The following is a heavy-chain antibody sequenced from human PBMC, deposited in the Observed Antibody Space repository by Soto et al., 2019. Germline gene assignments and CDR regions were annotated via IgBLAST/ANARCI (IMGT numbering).Heavy chain of an antibody. Sequence: EVQLVESGGGLVQPGGSLRLSCAASGFIFSDYSMNWVRQAPGKGLEWVSSISSCSSYIYYADSVKGRFTISRDNAKNSLYLQMNSLRDEDTAVYYCASARSTVTTTPFDYWGQGTLVTVSS. D-gene: IGHD4-17*01. CDR3: ASARSTVTTTPFDY. V-gene: IGHV3-21*01. CDR2: ISSCSSYI. CDR1: GFIFSDYS. J-gene: IGHJ4*02.